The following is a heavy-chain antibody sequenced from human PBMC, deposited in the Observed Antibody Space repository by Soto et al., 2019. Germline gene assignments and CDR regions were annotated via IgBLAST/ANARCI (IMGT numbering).Heavy chain of an antibody. V-gene: IGHV4-30-4*01. CDR3: ARAGFSYGHLLF. J-gene: IGHJ4*02. D-gene: IGHD3-10*01. CDR2: AFYSGAT. CDR1: GGPIKTGDYY. Sequence: QVQLKESGPGLVKPSETLSLTCNVSGGPIKTGDYYWNWISQPPGKGLEWIGYAFYSGATNYSPSLKSRAAISMDTSKNQFSLSLTSVTAADTAVYYCARAGFSYGHLLFWGQGIRVTVST.